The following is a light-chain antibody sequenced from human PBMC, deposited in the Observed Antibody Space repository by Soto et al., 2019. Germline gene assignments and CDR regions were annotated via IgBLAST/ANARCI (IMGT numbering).Light chain of an antibody. Sequence: AIRMTQSPSSLSASTGDRVTFTCRASQGISSYLAWYQQKPGKAPKLLIYAASTLQSGVPSRFSGSGSGTDFTLTISCLQSEDFATYYCQQYYSYPLYTFGQGTKLEIK. V-gene: IGKV1-8*01. J-gene: IGKJ2*01. CDR3: QQYYSYPLYT. CDR2: AAS. CDR1: QGISSY.